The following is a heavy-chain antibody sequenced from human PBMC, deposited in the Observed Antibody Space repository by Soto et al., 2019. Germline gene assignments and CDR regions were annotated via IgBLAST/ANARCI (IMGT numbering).Heavy chain of an antibody. CDR3: ARDHDYGDYDGEVDY. Sequence: PXGSLRLACSASGFTVSSNYMSWVRQAPGKGLDWVSVIYSGGSTYYADSVKGRFTISRDNSKNTLYLQMNSLRAEDTAVYYCARDHDYGDYDGEVDYWGQGTLATVSS. CDR1: GFTVSSNY. J-gene: IGHJ4*02. V-gene: IGHV3-53*01. CDR2: IYSGGST. D-gene: IGHD4-17*01.